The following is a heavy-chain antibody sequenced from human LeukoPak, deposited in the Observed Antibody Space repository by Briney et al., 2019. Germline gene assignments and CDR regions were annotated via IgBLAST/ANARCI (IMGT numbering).Heavy chain of an antibody. CDR2: IYYSGST. V-gene: IGHV4-59*01. CDR1: GASITTYY. D-gene: IGHD2-15*01. Sequence: TSETLSLTCTVSGASITTYYWSCIRQPPGKGLEWIGYIYYSGSTNYNPSLRSRLTISLDTSKNQFSLKLSSVTAADTAVYYCARGRGGGGSSNNWLDPWGQGSLVIVSS. J-gene: IGHJ5*02. CDR3: ARGRGGGGSSNNWLDP.